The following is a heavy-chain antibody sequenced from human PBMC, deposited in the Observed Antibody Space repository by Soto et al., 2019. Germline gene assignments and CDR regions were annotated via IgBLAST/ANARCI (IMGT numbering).Heavy chain of an antibody. Sequence: QVQLVQSGAEVKKPGSSVKVSCKASGGTFSSYTISWVRQAPGQGLEWMGRIIPILGIANYAQKFQGRVTITADKSTSTAYMELSSLRSEDTAVYYCARVNPKEWLRYDDFDIWGQGTMVTVSS. CDR1: GGTFSSYT. D-gene: IGHD5-12*01. V-gene: IGHV1-69*02. J-gene: IGHJ3*02. CDR3: ARVNPKEWLRYDDFDI. CDR2: IIPILGIA.